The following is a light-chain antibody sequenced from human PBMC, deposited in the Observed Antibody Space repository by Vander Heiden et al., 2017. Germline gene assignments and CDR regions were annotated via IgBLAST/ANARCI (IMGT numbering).Light chain of an antibody. Sequence: IRMTESPSAVSASTGDRDTITCRASQSISSHLAWYQQKPGKAPKLLIYGASTLQWGVPSRFSGSGSGTDFTVTISCLQPEDFATYYCQQYYSYPLTFGGGTKVEIK. CDR3: QQYYSYPLT. CDR1: QSISSH. J-gene: IGKJ4*01. CDR2: GAS. V-gene: IGKV1-8*01.